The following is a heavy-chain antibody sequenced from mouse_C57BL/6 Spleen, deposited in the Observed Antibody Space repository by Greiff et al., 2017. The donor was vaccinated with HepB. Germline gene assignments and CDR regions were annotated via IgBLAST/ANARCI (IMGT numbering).Heavy chain of an antibody. CDR1: GYAFSSSW. D-gene: IGHD2-4*01. CDR3: ARDDYDGYYAMDY. V-gene: IGHV1-82*01. Sequence: VMLVESGPELVKPGASVKISCKASGYAFSSSWMNWVKQRPGKGLEWIGRIYPGDGDTNYNGKFKGKATLTADKSSSTAYMQLSSLTSEDSAVYFCARDDYDGYYAMDYWGQGTSVTVSS. CDR2: IYPGDGDT. J-gene: IGHJ4*01.